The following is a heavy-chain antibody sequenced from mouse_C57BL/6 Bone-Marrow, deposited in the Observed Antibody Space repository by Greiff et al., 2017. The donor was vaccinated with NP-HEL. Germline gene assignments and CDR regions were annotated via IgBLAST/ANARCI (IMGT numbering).Heavy chain of an antibody. CDR1: GFNIKDDY. Sequence: VQLQQSGAELVRPGASVKLSCTASGFNIKDDYMHWVKQRPEQGLEWIGWIDPENGDTEYASKFQGKATITADTSSNTAYLQLSSLTSEDTAVYYCTTPGVTTVVERVPGYDYWGQGTTLTVSS. V-gene: IGHV14-4*01. J-gene: IGHJ2*01. D-gene: IGHD1-1*01. CDR3: TTPGVTTVVERVPGYDY. CDR2: IDPENGDT.